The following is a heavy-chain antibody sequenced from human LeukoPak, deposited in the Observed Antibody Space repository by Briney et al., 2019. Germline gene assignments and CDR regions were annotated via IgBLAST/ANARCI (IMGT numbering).Heavy chain of an antibody. CDR1: GASISSGSYY. CDR2: IYTSGST. J-gene: IGHJ6*03. CDR3: ARGVVTLYYYYYYMDV. V-gene: IGHV4-61*02. D-gene: IGHD3-22*01. Sequence: SETLSLTCTVSGASISSGSYYWSWIRQPAGKGLEWIGRIYTSGSTNYNPSLKSRVTISVDTSKNQFSLKLSSVTAADTAVYYCARGVVTLYYYYYYMDVWGKGTTVTVSS.